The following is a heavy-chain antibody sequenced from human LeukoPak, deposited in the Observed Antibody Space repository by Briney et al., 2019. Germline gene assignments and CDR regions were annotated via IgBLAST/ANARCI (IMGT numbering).Heavy chain of an antibody. CDR2: ISYDGSNK. CDR3: AREAESMIAVVTINWFDP. D-gene: IGHD3-22*01. J-gene: IGHJ5*02. V-gene: IGHV3-30-3*01. CDR1: GFTFSSYA. Sequence: PGGSLRLSCAASGFTFSSYAMHWVRQAPGKGLEWVAVISYDGSNKYYADSVKGRFTISRDNSKNTLYLQMNSLRAEDTAVYYCAREAESMIAVVTINWFDPWGQGTLVTVSS.